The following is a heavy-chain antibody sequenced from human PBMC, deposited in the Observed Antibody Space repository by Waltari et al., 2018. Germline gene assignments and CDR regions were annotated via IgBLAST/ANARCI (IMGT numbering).Heavy chain of an antibody. Sequence: QVQLQESGPGLVKPSETLSLTCTVSGGSISSYYWSWIRQPPGKGLEWIGYIYYSGSTNANPSLKRRVTISVDTSKNHFSLKLSSVTAADTAVYYCARSADSPPHRYYYYMDVWGKGTTVTVSS. CDR3: ARSADSPPHRYYYYMDV. CDR1: GGSISSYY. D-gene: IGHD4-4*01. CDR2: IYYSGST. V-gene: IGHV4-59*01. J-gene: IGHJ6*03.